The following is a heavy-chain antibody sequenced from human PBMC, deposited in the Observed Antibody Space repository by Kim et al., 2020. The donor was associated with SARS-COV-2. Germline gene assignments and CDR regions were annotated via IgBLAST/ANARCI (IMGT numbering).Heavy chain of an antibody. CDR3: ARDRGGNSAWYFDL. D-gene: IGHD2-21*02. J-gene: IGHJ2*01. V-gene: IGHV3-13*01. CDR2: IGTAGDT. CDR1: GFTFSSYD. Sequence: GGSLRLSCAASGFTFSSYDMHWVRQATGKGLEWVSAIGTAGDTYYPGSVKGRFTISRENAKNSLYLQMNSLRAGDTAVYYCARDRGGNSAWYFDLWGRGTLVTVSS.